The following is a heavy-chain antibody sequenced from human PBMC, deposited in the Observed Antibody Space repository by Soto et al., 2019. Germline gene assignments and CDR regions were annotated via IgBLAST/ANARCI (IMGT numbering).Heavy chain of an antibody. CDR3: ARAPCTGTGYSYYYVMDV. CDR1: GYTFTSYG. CDR2: ISAYNGNT. D-gene: IGHD3-10*02. J-gene: IGHJ6*02. V-gene: IGHV1-18*01. Sequence: QVQLVQSGAEVKKPGASVKVSCKASGYTFTSYGISWVRQAPGQGLEWLGWISAYNGNTNYAQKVQGRFTMTTDTSMTTADMELRSLRSDDTAFYYWARAPCTGTGYSYYYVMDVWGQVPTVTVSS.